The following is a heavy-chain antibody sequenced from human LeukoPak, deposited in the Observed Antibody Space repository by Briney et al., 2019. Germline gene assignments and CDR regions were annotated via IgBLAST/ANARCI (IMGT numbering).Heavy chain of an antibody. V-gene: IGHV3-23*01. CDR3: AKGATTSFDY. CDR2: ISASGGST. D-gene: IGHD5-12*01. CDR1: GFTFSNYA. Sequence: GPLRLSCAASGFTFSNYAMHWVRQAPGKGLECVSTISASGGSTFSADSVKGRFTISRDNSKNTLHLQMNSLGAEDTAVYYCAKGATTSFDYWGQGTLVTVSS. J-gene: IGHJ4*02.